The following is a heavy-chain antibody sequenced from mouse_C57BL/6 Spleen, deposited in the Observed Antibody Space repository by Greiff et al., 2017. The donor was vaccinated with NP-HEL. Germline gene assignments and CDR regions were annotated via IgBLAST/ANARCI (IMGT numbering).Heavy chain of an antibody. V-gene: IGHV1-15*01. CDR3: TVSGNYFDY. CDR2: IDPETGGT. D-gene: IGHD3-1*01. CDR1: GYTFTDYE. J-gene: IGHJ2*01. Sequence: QVQLQQSGAELVRPGASVTLSCKASGYTFTDYEMHWVKQTPVHGLEWIGAIDPETGGTAYNQKFKGKAILTADKSSSTAYMELRSLTSEVSAVYYCTVSGNYFDYWGQGTTLTVSS.